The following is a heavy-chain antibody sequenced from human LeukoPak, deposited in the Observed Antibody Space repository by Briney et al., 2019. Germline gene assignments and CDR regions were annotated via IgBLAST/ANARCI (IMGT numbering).Heavy chain of an antibody. CDR2: ISGSGGST. V-gene: IGHV3-23*01. J-gene: IGHJ3*02. CDR3: ATDYGGNSDAFDI. CDR1: GFTFSDSW. D-gene: IGHD4-23*01. Sequence: GGSLRLSCAASGFTFSDSWMHWVRQAPGKGLEWVSAISGSGGSTYYADSVKGRFTISRDNSKNTLYLQMNSLRAEDTAVYYCATDYGGNSDAFDIWGQGTMVTVSS.